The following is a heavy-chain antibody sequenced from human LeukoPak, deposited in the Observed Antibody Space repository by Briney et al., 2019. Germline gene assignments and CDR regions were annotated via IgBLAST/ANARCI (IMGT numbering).Heavy chain of an antibody. J-gene: IGHJ4*02. CDR3: AREGMTTVTHFDY. D-gene: IGHD4-17*01. CDR2: ISYDGSNK. Sequence: QPGGSLRLSCAASGFTFSSYGMHWVRQAPGKGLEWVAVISYDGSNKYYADSVKGRFTISRDNSKNTLYLQMNSLRAEDTAVYYCAREGMTTVTHFDYWGQGTLVTVSS. V-gene: IGHV3-30*03. CDR1: GFTFSSYG.